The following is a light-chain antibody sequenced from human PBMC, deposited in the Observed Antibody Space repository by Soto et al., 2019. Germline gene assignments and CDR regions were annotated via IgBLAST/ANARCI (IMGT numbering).Light chain of an antibody. CDR3: QHYNSYSEA. J-gene: IGKJ1*01. V-gene: IGKV1-5*01. CDR2: DAS. Sequence: DVQMTQSPSTLSASLGDRVTITCRASQSIGNWLAWYQQKPGKAPKLLIYDASTLESGVPSRFSGSGSGTEFTLTISSLQPDDFATYYCQHYNSYSEAFGQGTKVDIK. CDR1: QSIGNW.